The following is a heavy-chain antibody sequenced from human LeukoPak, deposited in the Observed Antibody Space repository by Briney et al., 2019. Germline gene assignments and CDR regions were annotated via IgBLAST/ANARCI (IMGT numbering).Heavy chain of an antibody. D-gene: IGHD3-22*01. J-gene: IGHJ6*03. CDR2: ISGSGGST. Sequence: GGSLRLSCAASGFTFSSYGMSWVRQAPGKGLEWVSAISGSGGSTYYADSVKGRFTISRDNSKNTLYLQMNSLRAEDTAVYYCAKDGSTYYYDSSGDSNYMDVWGKGTTVTIPS. CDR1: GFTFSSYG. V-gene: IGHV3-23*01. CDR3: AKDGSTYYYDSSGDSNYMDV.